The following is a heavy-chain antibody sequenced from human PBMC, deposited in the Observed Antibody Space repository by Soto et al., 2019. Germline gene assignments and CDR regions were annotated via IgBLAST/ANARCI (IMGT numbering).Heavy chain of an antibody. D-gene: IGHD3-10*01. CDR3: AKAGSTYYYGSGSYPLDV. Sequence: GGSLRLSCAASGFTFSSYGMHWVRQAPGKGLEWVAVISYDGSNKYYADSVKGRFTISRDNSKNTLYLQMNSLRAEDTAVYYCAKAGSTYYYGSGSYPLDVWGKGTTVTVSS. V-gene: IGHV3-30*18. J-gene: IGHJ6*04. CDR1: GFTFSSYG. CDR2: ISYDGSNK.